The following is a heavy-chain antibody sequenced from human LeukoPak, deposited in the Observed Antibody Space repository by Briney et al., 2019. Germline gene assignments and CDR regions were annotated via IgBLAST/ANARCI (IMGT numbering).Heavy chain of an antibody. J-gene: IGHJ1*01. Sequence: ASVKVSCKVSGYALTELSMHWVRQAPGKGLEWMGGFDPEDGETIYAQKFQGRVTMTEDTSTDTAYMELSSLRSEDTAVYYCATSKSMGATTEYFQHWGQGTLVTVSS. CDR1: GYALTELS. D-gene: IGHD1-26*01. CDR3: ATSKSMGATTEYFQH. V-gene: IGHV1-24*01. CDR2: FDPEDGET.